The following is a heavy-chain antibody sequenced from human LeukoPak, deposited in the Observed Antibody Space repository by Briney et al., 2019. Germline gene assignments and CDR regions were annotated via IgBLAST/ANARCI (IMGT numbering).Heavy chain of an antibody. D-gene: IGHD6-6*01. CDR2: IYYSGST. J-gene: IGHJ5*02. Sequence: SETLSLTCTVSGGSISSSSYYWGWIRQPPGKGLEWIGSIYYSGSTYYNPSLKSRVTISVDPSKNQFSLKLSSVTAADTAVYYCARQAPSSLNWFDPWGQGTLVTVSS. CDR3: ARQAPSSLNWFDP. CDR1: GGSISSSSYY. V-gene: IGHV4-39*01.